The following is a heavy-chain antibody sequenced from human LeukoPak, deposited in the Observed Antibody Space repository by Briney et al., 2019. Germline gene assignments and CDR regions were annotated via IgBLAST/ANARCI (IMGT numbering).Heavy chain of an antibody. J-gene: IGHJ4*03. Sequence: SETLSLTCAVSGYSISSGYYWGWIRQSPGKGLEWIAEINHRGDTNYNASVKSRVTISVDTSKNQFSLKVRSLTAADTAVYYCARGPTISETGYFDYWGQGTLVTVSS. CDR1: GYSISSGYY. V-gene: IGHV4-38-2*01. D-gene: IGHD1-1*01. CDR3: ARGPTISETGYFDY. CDR2: INHRGDT.